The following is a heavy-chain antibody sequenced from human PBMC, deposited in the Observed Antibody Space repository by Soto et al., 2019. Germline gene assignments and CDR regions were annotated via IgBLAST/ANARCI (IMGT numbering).Heavy chain of an antibody. Sequence: PSETLSLTCAVSGGSISISNWWICVRQPPGKGLEWIGEIYHSGSTNYNPSLKSRVTISVDKSKNQFSLKLSSVTAADTAVYYCARDTSIEHRRFDYWGQGTLVTVSS. D-gene: IGHD6-6*01. CDR1: GGSISISNW. CDR3: ARDTSIEHRRFDY. J-gene: IGHJ4*02. CDR2: IYHSGST. V-gene: IGHV4-4*02.